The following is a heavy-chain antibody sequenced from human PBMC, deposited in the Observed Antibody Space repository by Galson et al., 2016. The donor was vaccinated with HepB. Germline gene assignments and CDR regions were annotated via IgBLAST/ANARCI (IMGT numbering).Heavy chain of an antibody. V-gene: IGHV3-48*01. CDR3: ARAFDY. Sequence: SLRLSCAASGFTLSSYSMNWVRQAPGKGLEWVSYISSSSSTIYYAASVKGRFTISRDNSKNSLYLQMNRLRAEDTAVYYCARAFDYWGQGTLDTVAS. J-gene: IGHJ4*02. CDR2: ISSSSSTI. CDR1: GFTLSSYS.